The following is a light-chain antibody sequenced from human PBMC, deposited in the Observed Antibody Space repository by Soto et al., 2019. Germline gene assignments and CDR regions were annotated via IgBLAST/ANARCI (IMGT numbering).Light chain of an antibody. Sequence: DIQMTQSPSTLSASVGDRIIITCRASESISSWLAWYQQKPGKAPKLPIYKASTLESGVPSRFSASGSGTEFTLTISSLQPDDSATYFCHQYSASHTFGGGTKVEIK. J-gene: IGKJ4*01. CDR2: KAS. CDR3: HQYSASHT. V-gene: IGKV1-5*03. CDR1: ESISSW.